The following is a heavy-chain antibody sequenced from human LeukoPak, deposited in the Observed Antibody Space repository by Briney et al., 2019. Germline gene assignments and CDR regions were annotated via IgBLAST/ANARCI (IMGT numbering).Heavy chain of an antibody. V-gene: IGHV3-21*01. Sequence: GGSLRLSCAASGFTFSSYSMNWVRQAPGKGLEWVSSISSSSSYIYYADSVKGRFTISRDNAKNSLYLQMNSLRAEDTAVYYCAREDRKYDILTGYSAYYYYYYYMDVWGKGTTVTVSS. J-gene: IGHJ6*03. CDR2: ISSSSSYI. D-gene: IGHD3-9*01. CDR3: AREDRKYDILTGYSAYYYYYYYMDV. CDR1: GFTFSSYS.